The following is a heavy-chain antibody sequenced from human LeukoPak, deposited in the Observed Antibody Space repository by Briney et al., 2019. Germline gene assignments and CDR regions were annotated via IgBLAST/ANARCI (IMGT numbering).Heavy chain of an antibody. J-gene: IGHJ5*02. CDR2: TYYRAKWYN. D-gene: IGHD3-22*01. V-gene: IGHV6-1*01. Sequence: HSQTLSLTCALSGDTVSSNSAAWNWIRQSPSRGLEWLGRTYYRAKWYNDYAVSVKSRITINPDTSKNQFSLQLNSVTPEDTAVYYCARGLGAYDSSGYYSNWFDPWGQGTLVTVSA. CDR3: ARGLGAYDSSGYYSNWFDP. CDR1: GDTVSSNSAA.